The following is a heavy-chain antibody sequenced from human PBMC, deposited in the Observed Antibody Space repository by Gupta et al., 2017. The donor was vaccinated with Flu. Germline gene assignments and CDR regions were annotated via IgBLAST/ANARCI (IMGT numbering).Heavy chain of an antibody. CDR3: ARRHGSGFDISEN. V-gene: IGHV5-10-1*01. Sequence: EVQLVQPGAEVKKPGESLRISCQSSGYSFTKYWIIWVRQMPGKGLEWMGSIDTSDSYTNYSPSFQGHVTISVDRSISTAYLQWRSLQDADTAMYYCARRHGSGFDISENWGQGTLVTVST. J-gene: IGHJ1*01. CDR1: GYSFTKYW. CDR2: IDTSDSYT. D-gene: IGHD3-10*01.